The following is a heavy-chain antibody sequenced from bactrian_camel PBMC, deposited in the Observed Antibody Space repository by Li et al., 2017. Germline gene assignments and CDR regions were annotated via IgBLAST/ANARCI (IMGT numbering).Heavy chain of an antibody. CDR2: IHSQGHFT. Sequence: VQLVESGGGSVQAGGSLRLSCEASESANRNFCMAWFRQVPGKEREGVAAIHSQGHFTRYADSVKGRFTISQDNAKNTVFLQMNNLQPEDTSMYYCAAAKYGYPWTVPLQSDAYNYWGQGTQVTVS. CDR3: AAAKYGYPWTVPLQSDAYNY. CDR1: ESANRNFC. D-gene: IGHD6*01. J-gene: IGHJ4*01. V-gene: IGHV3S40*01.